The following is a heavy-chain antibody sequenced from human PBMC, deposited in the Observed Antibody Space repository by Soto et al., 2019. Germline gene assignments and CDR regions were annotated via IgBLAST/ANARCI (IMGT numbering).Heavy chain of an antibody. J-gene: IGHJ4*02. Sequence: QVQLVQSGAEVEKPGSSVKVSCKVSGGTTSSYTIGWVRQAPGQGLQWMGNIVPMIGKVDYAQTFQDRVTLSADKSTGTVYMELRSLRSADTAVYFCALRTGNWNPLGDWGQGTLVTVSS. CDR2: IVPMIGKV. CDR3: ALRTGNWNPLGD. V-gene: IGHV1-69*02. CDR1: GGTTSSYT. D-gene: IGHD1-1*01.